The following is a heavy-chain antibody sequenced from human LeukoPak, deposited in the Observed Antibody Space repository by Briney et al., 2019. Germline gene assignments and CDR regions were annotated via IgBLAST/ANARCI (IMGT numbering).Heavy chain of an antibody. V-gene: IGHV4-4*07. CDR1: SGSINSYN. CDR2: IYSSGTT. D-gene: IGHD2-21*02. J-gene: IGHJ4*02. Sequence: SETLSLTCTVSSGSINSYNWSWIRQPAGKGLEWIGRIYSSGTTNYNPSLKSRVTMSIDTSKNQFSLKLTSVTAADTAVYYCARGPYCGGDCYFDYWGQGTPVTVSS. CDR3: ARGPYCGGDCYFDY.